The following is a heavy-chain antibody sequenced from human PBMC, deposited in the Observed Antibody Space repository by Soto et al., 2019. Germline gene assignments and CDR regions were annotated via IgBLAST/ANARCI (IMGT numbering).Heavy chain of an antibody. J-gene: IGHJ4*02. D-gene: IGHD3-3*01. CDR3: AKMEVFGVVTSNYFDY. Sequence: GGSLRLSCAASGFTFSSYGMHWVRQAPGKGLEWVAVISYDGSNKYYADSVKGRFTISRDNSKNTLYLQMNSLRAEDTAGYYCAKMEVFGVVTSNYFDYWGQGTLVTVSS. CDR1: GFTFSSYG. CDR2: ISYDGSNK. V-gene: IGHV3-30*18.